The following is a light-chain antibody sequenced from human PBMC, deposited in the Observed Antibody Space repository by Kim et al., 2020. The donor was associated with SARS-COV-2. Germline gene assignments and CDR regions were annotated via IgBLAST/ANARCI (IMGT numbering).Light chain of an antibody. CDR2: AAS. V-gene: IGKV1-39*01. J-gene: IGKJ4*01. CDR1: QSISSY. Sequence: ASVGDRVTITCRASQSISSYLNWYQQKPGKAPKLLIYAASSLQSGVPSRFSGSGSGTDFTLTISSLQPEDFATYYCQQSYSTPKTFGGGTKVDIK. CDR3: QQSYSTPKT.